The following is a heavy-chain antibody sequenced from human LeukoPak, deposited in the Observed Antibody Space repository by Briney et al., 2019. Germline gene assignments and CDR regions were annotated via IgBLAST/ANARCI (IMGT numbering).Heavy chain of an antibody. J-gene: IGHJ3*02. CDR2: INHIGST. V-gene: IGHV4-34*01. D-gene: IGHD3-16*02. CDR1: GGSHIGYY. CDR3: ARGPIYDYVWGSYRRRADAFDI. Sequence: PSETLSLTFAVYGGSHIGYYWSWLRQPPSKGLDGVGEINHIGSTNYNPSLKSRVTISVDTSKNQFSLKLSSVTAADTAVYYCARGPIYDYVWGSYRRRADAFDIWGQGTMVTVSS.